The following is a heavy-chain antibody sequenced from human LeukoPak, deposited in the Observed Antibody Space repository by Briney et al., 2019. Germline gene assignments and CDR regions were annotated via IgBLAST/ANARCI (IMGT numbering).Heavy chain of an antibody. CDR2: IFYSGST. CDR1: GGSISTSSYY. D-gene: IGHD6-19*01. CDR3: ARAGYSSGWSPGPYYYYYYYMDV. J-gene: IGHJ6*03. V-gene: IGHV4-39*07. Sequence: SETLSLTCTVSGGSISTSSYYWGWVRQPPGKGLEWIGNIFYSGSTYYSPSLKSRVTISVDTSKNQFSLKLSSVTAADTAVYYCARAGYSSGWSPGPYYYYYYYMDVWGKGTTVTVSS.